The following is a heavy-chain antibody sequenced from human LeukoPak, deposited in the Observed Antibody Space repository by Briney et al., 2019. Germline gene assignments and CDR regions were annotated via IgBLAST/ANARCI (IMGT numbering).Heavy chain of an antibody. Sequence: PGGSLRLSCAASGFTFSSYAMHWVRQAPGKGLEWVAVISNDGGTKYYPDSVKGRFTISRDNSRNTLYLRMNSLRAEDTAVYYCARADSGTYYNYYLDSWGQGTLVTVSS. CDR2: ISNDGGTK. J-gene: IGHJ4*02. CDR3: ARADSGTYYNYYLDS. D-gene: IGHD1-26*01. CDR1: GFTFSSYA. V-gene: IGHV3-30*04.